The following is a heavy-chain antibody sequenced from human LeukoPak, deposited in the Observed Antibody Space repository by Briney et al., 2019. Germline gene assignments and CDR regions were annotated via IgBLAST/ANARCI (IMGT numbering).Heavy chain of an antibody. CDR2: IYTSGST. D-gene: IGHD6-19*01. J-gene: IGHJ4*02. Sequence: SETLSLTCAVYGGSFSSYYWSWIRQPAGKGLEWIGRIYTSGSTNYNPSLKSRVTMSVDTSKNQFSLKLSSVTAADTAVYYCARDGYSSGWPFDYWGQGTLVTVSS. CDR3: ARDGYSSGWPFDY. V-gene: IGHV4-4*07. CDR1: GGSFSSYY.